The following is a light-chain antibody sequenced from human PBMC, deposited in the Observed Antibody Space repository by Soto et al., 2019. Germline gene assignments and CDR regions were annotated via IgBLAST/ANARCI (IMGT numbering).Light chain of an antibody. Sequence: QSVLAQPPSASGTPGQRVTISCSGSTSNVGRNLASWYQQLPGSAPKLLIYNDDERPSGGPDRFSGSKSGTSASLGISGLRSEDEADYFCAFLDDSLSAEVFGGGTQVTVL. CDR3: AFLDDSLSAEV. J-gene: IGLJ2*01. CDR2: NDD. V-gene: IGLV1-47*02. CDR1: TSNVGRNL.